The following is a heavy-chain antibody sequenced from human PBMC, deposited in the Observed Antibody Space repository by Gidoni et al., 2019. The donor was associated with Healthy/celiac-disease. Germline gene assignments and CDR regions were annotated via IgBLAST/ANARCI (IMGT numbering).Heavy chain of an antibody. D-gene: IGHD1-26*01. CDR2: ISWNSGSI. J-gene: IGHJ6*02. CDR3: AKDTWELTRGYYYYYGMDV. Sequence: EVQLVESGGGLVQPGRSLRLSCAASGFTFDDYAMHWVRQAPGKGLEWVSGISWNSGSIGYADSVKGRFTISRDNAKNSLYLQMNSLRAEDTALYYCAKDTWELTRGYYYYYGMDVWGQGTTVTVSS. V-gene: IGHV3-9*01. CDR1: GFTFDDYA.